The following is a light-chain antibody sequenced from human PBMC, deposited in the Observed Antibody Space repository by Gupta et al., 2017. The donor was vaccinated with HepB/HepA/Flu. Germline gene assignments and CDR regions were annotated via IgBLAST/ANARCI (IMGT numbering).Light chain of an antibody. Sequence: DIVRTQSPDSLTVSLGERATVNCKSSQTVLHNSNNKNYVAWYQQKPGQPPKLLIFWASTRESGVPGRFSGSGSGTDFTLTISILHPEDVAVYYCQQDNSIPFTFGPGTKVDIK. CDR3: QQDNSIPFT. CDR1: QTVLHNSNNKNY. V-gene: IGKV4-1*01. J-gene: IGKJ3*01. CDR2: WAS.